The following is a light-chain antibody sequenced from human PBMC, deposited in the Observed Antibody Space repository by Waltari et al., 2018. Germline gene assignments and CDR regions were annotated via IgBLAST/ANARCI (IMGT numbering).Light chain of an antibody. CDR1: QSVYTN. CDR2: GAF. CDR3: QQYNKLPLT. J-gene: IGKJ4*01. V-gene: IGKV3D-15*01. Sequence: IVLSHSPATPSLYLGESATLPCMASQSVYTNLAWYQQRPGQAPRLLIYGAFTRGTDIPARFSGSGSGTEFTLTITTLQSEDCAVYYCQQYNKLPLTFGGGTKAEI.